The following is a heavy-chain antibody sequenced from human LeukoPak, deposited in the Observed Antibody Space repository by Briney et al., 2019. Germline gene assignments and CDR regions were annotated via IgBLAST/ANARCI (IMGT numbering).Heavy chain of an antibody. CDR3: ARGRYCSADICSGGDAFDI. CDR1: GGSINNYY. Sequence: SETLSLTCTVSGGSINNYYWSWMRQPAGKGLEWIGRIYTRGSTNYNPSLKSRVTMSVDTSKNQFSLKLSSVTAADTAVYYCARGRYCSADICSGGDAFDIWGQGTMVSVSS. CDR2: IYTRGST. V-gene: IGHV4-4*07. D-gene: IGHD2-15*01. J-gene: IGHJ3*02.